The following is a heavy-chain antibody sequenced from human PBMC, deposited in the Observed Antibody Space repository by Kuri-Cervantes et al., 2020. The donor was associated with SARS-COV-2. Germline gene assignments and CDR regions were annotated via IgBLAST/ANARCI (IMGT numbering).Heavy chain of an antibody. CDR1: GFTFSGHW. Sequence: GGSLRLSCAASGFTFSGHWIHWVRQAPGKGLVWVSRINPDGSYTNNADSVKGRFTISRDNAKNSLYLQMNSLRAEDTAVYYCARANTYGDYVLDYWGQGNLVTVSS. CDR2: INPDGSYT. J-gene: IGHJ4*02. V-gene: IGHV3-74*01. CDR3: ARANTYGDYVLDY. D-gene: IGHD4-17*01.